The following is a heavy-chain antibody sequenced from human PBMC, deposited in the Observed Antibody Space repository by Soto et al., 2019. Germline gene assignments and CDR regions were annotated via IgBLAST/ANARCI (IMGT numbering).Heavy chain of an antibody. CDR3: ARVSATGTRWFDP. CDR2: ISYRGTP. V-gene: IGHV4-31*03. Sequence: QVQLQESGPGLVKPSQNLSLTCTVSGGSFGSGAYYWSWVRRHPGLALEWIGYISYRGTPYYNPSLKSRLTISVDASKNQFPLRLSSVTAADTAVYYCARVSATGTRWFDPWGQGTLGTVSS. J-gene: IGHJ5*02. D-gene: IGHD6-13*01. CDR1: GGSFGSGAYY.